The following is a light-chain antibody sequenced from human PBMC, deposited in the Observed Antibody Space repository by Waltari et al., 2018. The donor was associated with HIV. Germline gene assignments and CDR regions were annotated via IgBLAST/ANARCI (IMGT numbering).Light chain of an antibody. Sequence: EIVLTQSPGTLPLSPGKRATLSCRASQSVSSNYLAWYQQKPGQAPRLVIYGASSRATDIPARFSGSGSGTDFTLTISRLEPEDFAVYYCQQYGTSPPTFGQGTKVEVK. V-gene: IGKV3-20*01. CDR1: QSVSSNY. J-gene: IGKJ1*01. CDR3: QQYGTSPPT. CDR2: GAS.